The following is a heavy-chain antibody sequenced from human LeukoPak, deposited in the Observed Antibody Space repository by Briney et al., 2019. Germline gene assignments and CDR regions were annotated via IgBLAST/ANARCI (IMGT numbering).Heavy chain of an antibody. CDR2: ISRSGVAT. Sequence: PGGSLRLSCAASGFTFTSFAMSWVRQAPGKGLEWVSTISRSGVATYYANSVRGRFTISRDNSKSTLSLQMNSLRAEDTAIYYCATYRQVLLPFESWGQGTLVTVSS. CDR1: GFTFTSFA. CDR3: ATYRQVLLPFES. D-gene: IGHD2/OR15-2a*01. J-gene: IGHJ4*02. V-gene: IGHV3-23*01.